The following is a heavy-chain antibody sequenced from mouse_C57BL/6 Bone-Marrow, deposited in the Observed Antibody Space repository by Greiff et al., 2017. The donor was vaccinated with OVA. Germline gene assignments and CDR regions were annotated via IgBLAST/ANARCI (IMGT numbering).Heavy chain of an antibody. CDR1: GFTFSSYA. V-gene: IGHV5-4*03. CDR3: ARAPYDFDY. D-gene: IGHD2-3*01. Sequence: EVKLMESGGGLVKPGGSLKLSCAASGFTFSSYAMSWVRQTPEKRLEWVATISDGGSYTYYPDNVKGRFTISRDNAKNNLYLQMSHLKSEDTAMYYCARAPYDFDYWGQGTTLTVSS. J-gene: IGHJ2*01. CDR2: ISDGGSYT.